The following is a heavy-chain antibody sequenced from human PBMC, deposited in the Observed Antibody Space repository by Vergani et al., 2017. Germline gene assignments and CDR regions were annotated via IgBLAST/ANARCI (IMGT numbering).Heavy chain of an antibody. D-gene: IGHD6-6*01. Sequence: EVQLVESGGGLVQPGGSLRLSCAASGFTFSSYSMNWVRQAPGKGLEWVSYISSSSSTIYYADSVKGRFTISRDNAKNSLYLQMNSLRAEDTAVYYCAREEYSSSLEDYYYYGMDVWGQGTTVTVSS. V-gene: IGHV3-48*01. CDR3: AREEYSSSLEDYYYYGMDV. CDR1: GFTFSSYS. J-gene: IGHJ6*02. CDR2: ISSSSSTI.